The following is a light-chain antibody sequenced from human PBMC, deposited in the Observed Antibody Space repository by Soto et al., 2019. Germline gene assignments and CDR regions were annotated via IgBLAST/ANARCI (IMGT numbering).Light chain of an antibody. J-gene: IGKJ1*01. CDR3: QQYGSSPT. Sequence: EIVLTQSPGTLSLSPGQRATLSCRASQSVSSSYLAWYQQKPGQAPRLLIYGASSRATGIPERFSGSGSGRDFTLTISRLEPEDLAVYYCQQYGSSPTFGQGTKVEIK. CDR2: GAS. CDR1: QSVSSSY. V-gene: IGKV3-20*01.